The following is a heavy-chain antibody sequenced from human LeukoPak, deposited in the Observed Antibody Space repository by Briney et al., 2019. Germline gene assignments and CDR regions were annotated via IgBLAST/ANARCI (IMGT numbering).Heavy chain of an antibody. CDR1: GYMFTGYY. D-gene: IGHD2-21*02. J-gene: IGHJ4*02. V-gene: IGHV1-2*02. CDR2: INPNSGGT. Sequence: ASVKVSCKASGYMFTGYYMHWVRQAPGQGLEWMGWINPNSGGTNYAQKFQGRVTMTRDTSISTAYMELSSLGSDDTAVYYCARGYCSGDCFTLFDYWGQGTLVTVSS. CDR3: ARGYCSGDCFTLFDY.